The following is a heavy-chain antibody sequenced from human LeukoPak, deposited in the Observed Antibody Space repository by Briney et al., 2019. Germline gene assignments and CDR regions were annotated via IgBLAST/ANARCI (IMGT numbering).Heavy chain of an antibody. D-gene: IGHD1-1*01. CDR1: GGSFSGYY. CDR3: ARDTTLDY. Sequence: SETLSLTCAVYGGSFSGYYWSWIRQPPGKGLEWIGEINHSGSTNYNPSLKSRVTISVDTSKNQFSLKLSSVTAADTAVYYCARDTTLDYWGQGTLVTVSS. V-gene: IGHV4-34*01. J-gene: IGHJ4*02. CDR2: INHSGST.